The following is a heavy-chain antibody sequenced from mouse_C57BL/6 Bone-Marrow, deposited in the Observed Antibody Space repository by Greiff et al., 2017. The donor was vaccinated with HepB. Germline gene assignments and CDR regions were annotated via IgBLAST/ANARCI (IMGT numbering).Heavy chain of an antibody. V-gene: IGHV6-3*01. Sequence: EVKLMESGGGLVQPGGSMKLSCVASGFTFSNYWMNWVRQSPEKGLEWVAQIRLKSDNYATHYAESVKGRFTISRDDSKSSVYLQMNNLRAEDTGIYYCTEGLRRGFAYWGQGTLVTVSA. CDR1: GFTFSNYW. CDR2: IRLKSDNYAT. D-gene: IGHD2-4*01. J-gene: IGHJ3*01. CDR3: TEGLRRGFAY.